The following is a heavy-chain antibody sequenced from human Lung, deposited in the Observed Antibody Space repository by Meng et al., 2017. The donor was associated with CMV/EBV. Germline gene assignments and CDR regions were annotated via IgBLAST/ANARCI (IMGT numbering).Heavy chain of an antibody. Sequence: TVSGGSISSSSYYWGWIRQPPGKGLEWIGSIYYSGSTYYNPSLKSRVTISVDTSKNQFSLKLSSVTAADTAVYYCASGIYSSSSFDYWGQGTLVTVSS. D-gene: IGHD6-6*01. CDR2: IYYSGST. CDR1: GGSISSSSYY. V-gene: IGHV4-39*07. CDR3: ASGIYSSSSFDY. J-gene: IGHJ4*02.